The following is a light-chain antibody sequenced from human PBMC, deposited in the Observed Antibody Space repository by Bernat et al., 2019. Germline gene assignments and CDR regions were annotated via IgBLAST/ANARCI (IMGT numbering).Light chain of an antibody. Sequence: DVVMTQSPLSLPVTLGQPASISCRSSQSLVYSDGNTYLNWFQQRPGQSPRRLIYKVSNRDSGVPDRFSGSGSGTDFTLKISRVEAEDVGVYSCMQVTHWPPVTFGQGTRLEIK. J-gene: IGKJ5*01. V-gene: IGKV2-30*01. CDR1: QSLVYSDGNTY. CDR2: KVS. CDR3: MQVTHWPPVT.